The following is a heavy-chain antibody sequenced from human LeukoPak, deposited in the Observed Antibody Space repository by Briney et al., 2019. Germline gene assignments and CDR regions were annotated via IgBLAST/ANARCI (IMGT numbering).Heavy chain of an antibody. CDR2: IYYSGST. D-gene: IGHD5-18*01. J-gene: IGHJ4*02. CDR1: GGSISSYY. CDR3: ASLPAAFPLGYGDY. V-gene: IGHV4-59*08. Sequence: PSETLSLTCTVSGGSISSYYWSWIRQPPGKGLEWIGHIYYSGSTNYNPSLKSRVTISVDTSKNQFSLRLSSVTAADTAVYYCASLPAAFPLGYGDYWGQGTLVTVSS.